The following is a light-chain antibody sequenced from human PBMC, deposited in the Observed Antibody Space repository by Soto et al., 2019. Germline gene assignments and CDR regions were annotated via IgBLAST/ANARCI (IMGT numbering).Light chain of an antibody. V-gene: IGLV2-14*01. Sequence: QSVLTQPASVSGSPGQSITISCTGTSSDVGGYNYVSWYQQHTGKAPKLMIYEVSNRPSGVSNRFSGSKSGNTASLTISGLQAEDAADYYCSSYTSSSTLVVFGGGTKLTVL. CDR3: SSYTSSSTLVV. CDR2: EVS. J-gene: IGLJ2*01. CDR1: SSDVGGYNY.